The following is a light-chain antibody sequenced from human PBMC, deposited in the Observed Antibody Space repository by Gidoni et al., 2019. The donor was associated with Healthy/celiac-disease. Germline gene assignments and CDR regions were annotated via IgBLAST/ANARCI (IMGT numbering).Light chain of an antibody. Sequence: AIQMTQSPSSLSASVGDRVTITCRASQGIRNDLGWYQQKPGKAPKLLIYAASSLQSGVPSRFSGSGSGTDFTLTISSLQPEDFATYYCLQDYNYPYTFGQXTKLEIQ. CDR2: AAS. V-gene: IGKV1-6*01. J-gene: IGKJ2*01. CDR1: QGIRND. CDR3: LQDYNYPYT.